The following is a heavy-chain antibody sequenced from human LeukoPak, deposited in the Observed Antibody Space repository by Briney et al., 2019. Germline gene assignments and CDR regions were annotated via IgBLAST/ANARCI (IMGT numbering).Heavy chain of an antibody. CDR1: GFTFSSYA. J-gene: IGHJ4*02. CDR3: ARSSGNYYDSSGYYYFDY. D-gene: IGHD3-22*01. Sequence: GGSLRLSCAASGFTFSSYAMHWVRQAPGKGLEWVAVISYDGSNKYYADSVKGRFTTSRDNSKNTLYLQMNSLRAEDTAVYYCARSSGNYYDSSGYYYFDYWGQGTLVTVSS. CDR2: ISYDGSNK. V-gene: IGHV3-30-3*01.